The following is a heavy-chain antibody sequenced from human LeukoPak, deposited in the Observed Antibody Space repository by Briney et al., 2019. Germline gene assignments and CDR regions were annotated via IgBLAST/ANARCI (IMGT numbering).Heavy chain of an antibody. V-gene: IGHV3-21*01. CDR3: ARAHLLYYFDY. CDR2: ISSSSSYI. Sequence: GGSLRLSCAASGFTFSNAWMNWVRQAPGKGLEWVSSISSSSSYIYYADSVKGRFTISRDNAKNSLYLQMNSLRAEDTAVYYCARAHLLYYFDYWGQGTLVTVSS. J-gene: IGHJ4*02. CDR1: GFTFSNAW.